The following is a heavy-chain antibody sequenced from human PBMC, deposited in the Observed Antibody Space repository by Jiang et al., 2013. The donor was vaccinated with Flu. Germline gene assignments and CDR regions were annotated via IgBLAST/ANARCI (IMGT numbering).Heavy chain of an antibody. CDR2: VHYSGRT. CDR1: GGSITSSAYY. V-gene: IGHV4-31*03. J-gene: IGHJ6*03. D-gene: IGHD2/OR15-2a*01. Sequence: GPGLVKPSRTLSLTCSVSGGSITSSAYYWNWIRLFPGKGLEWIAYVHYSGRTDYSPSLKSRAVISMDAYKKQFFLNLDSVTAADTAVYYCAREDNFYHHMDVWGEGTTVVVSS. CDR3: AREDNFYHHMDV.